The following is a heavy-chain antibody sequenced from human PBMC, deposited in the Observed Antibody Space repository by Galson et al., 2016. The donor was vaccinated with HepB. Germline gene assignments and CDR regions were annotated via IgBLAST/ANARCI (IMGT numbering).Heavy chain of an antibody. D-gene: IGHD3-10*01. J-gene: IGHJ4*02. Sequence: SETLSLTCTVSGYSMSGNSFWAWIRQPPGKGLEWIGSIYLRGTTHYKSSLKSRVTISVDTSKNQVYLKVTSVTAADTARYYCARATPPSFGELLVHFDTWGQGSLVTVSS. CDR1: GYSMSGNSF. CDR3: ARATPPSFGELLVHFDT. CDR2: IYLRGTT. V-gene: IGHV4-38-2*02.